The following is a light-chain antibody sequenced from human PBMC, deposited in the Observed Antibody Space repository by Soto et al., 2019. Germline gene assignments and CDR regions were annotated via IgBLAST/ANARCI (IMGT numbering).Light chain of an antibody. V-gene: IGKV3-11*01. CDR3: QQRSNWAPIT. J-gene: IGKJ3*01. CDR2: DAF. Sequence: EIVLTQSPGILSLSPGERATLSCRASQSVSNDFLAWYQQKPGQAPRLLIYDAFNRATGVPVRFSGSGSGTDFTLTISSLEPEDFAVYYCQQRSNWAPITFGPGTKVDFK. CDR1: QSVSNDF.